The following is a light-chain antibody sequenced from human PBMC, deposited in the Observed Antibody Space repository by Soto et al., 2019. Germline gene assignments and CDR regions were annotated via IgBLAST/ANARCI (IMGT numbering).Light chain of an antibody. Sequence: EIVLTQSPATLSLSPGERATLSCRASQSVSSYLAWYQQKPGQAPRLLIYDASNRATGIPARFSGSGSGTDFTLTISSLEPEDFAVYYCQQRRNWPPVTFGQGTRLGIK. J-gene: IGKJ5*01. CDR1: QSVSSY. CDR3: QQRRNWPPVT. CDR2: DAS. V-gene: IGKV3-11*01.